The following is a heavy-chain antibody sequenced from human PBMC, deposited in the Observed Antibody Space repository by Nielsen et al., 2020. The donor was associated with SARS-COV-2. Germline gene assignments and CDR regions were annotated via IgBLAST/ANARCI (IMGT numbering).Heavy chain of an antibody. CDR2: INPDSNST. J-gene: IGHJ6*03. D-gene: IGHD2-8*01. V-gene: IGHV3-74*01. CDR3: AGQNGKDYYFFYMDV. Sequence: GESLKISCAASGFSFDTYWMHWVRQSPGKGLVWLARINPDSNSTTYAHSVEGRFTISSDNTKNTVYLQMNRLSVEDSAMYYCAGQNGKDYYFFYMDVWGKGTTVSVSS. CDR1: GFSFDTYW.